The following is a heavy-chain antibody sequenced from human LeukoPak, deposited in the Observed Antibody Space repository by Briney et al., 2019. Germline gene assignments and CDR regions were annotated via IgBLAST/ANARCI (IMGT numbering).Heavy chain of an antibody. CDR2: ISAYNGNT. D-gene: IGHD2-2*01. V-gene: IGHV1-18*01. CDR1: GYTFTSYD. CDR3: ARSLTSTYYYYGMDV. Sequence: ASVKISCKASGYTFTSYDISWVRQAPGQGLEWMGWISAYNGNTNYAQKLQGRVTMTTDTSTSTAYMELRSLRSDDTAVYYCARSLTSTYYYYGMDVWGQGTTVTVSS. J-gene: IGHJ6*02.